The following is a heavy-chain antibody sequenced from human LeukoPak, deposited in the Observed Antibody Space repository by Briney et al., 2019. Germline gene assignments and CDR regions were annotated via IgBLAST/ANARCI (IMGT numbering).Heavy chain of an antibody. CDR1: GFTFSSYE. D-gene: IGHD2-15*01. J-gene: IGHJ4*02. CDR2: ISSSGSTI. CDR3: AREDCSGGSCHFDY. Sequence: GGSLRLSCAASGFTFSSYEMNWVRQAPGKGLEWVSYISSSGSTIYYADSVKGRFAISRDNAKNSLYLQMNSLRAEDTAVYYCAREDCSGGSCHFDYWGQGTLVTVSS. V-gene: IGHV3-48*03.